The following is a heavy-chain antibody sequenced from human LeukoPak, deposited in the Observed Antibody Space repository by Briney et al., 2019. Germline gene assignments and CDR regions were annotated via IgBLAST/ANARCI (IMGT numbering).Heavy chain of an antibody. V-gene: IGHV4-39*07. CDR1: GGSISSSPYY. J-gene: IGHJ4*02. CDR2: IYYSGTT. D-gene: IGHD6-19*01. CDR3: AAQGVAGTGWIGY. Sequence: SETLSLTCTVSGGSISSSPYYWGWIRQPPGKGLEWIGSIYYSGTTHYNPSLESRVTISVDTSKNQFSLKLASVTAADTAVYYCAAQGVAGTGWIGYWGQGTLVTVSS.